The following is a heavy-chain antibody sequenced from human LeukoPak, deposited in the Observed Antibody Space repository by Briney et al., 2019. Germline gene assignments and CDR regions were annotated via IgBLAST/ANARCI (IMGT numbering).Heavy chain of an antibody. CDR3: ARGGAAAPDQNWFDP. Sequence: SETLSLTCAVYGGSFSGYCWSWIRQPAGKGLEWIGRIYTSGSTNYNPSLKSRVTMSVDTSKNQFSLKLSSVTAADTAVYYCARGGAAAPDQNWFDPWGQGTLVTVSS. J-gene: IGHJ5*02. V-gene: IGHV4-59*10. CDR1: GGSFSGYC. CDR2: IYTSGST. D-gene: IGHD6-13*01.